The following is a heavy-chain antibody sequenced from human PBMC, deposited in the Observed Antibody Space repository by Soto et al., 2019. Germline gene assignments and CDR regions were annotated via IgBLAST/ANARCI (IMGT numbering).Heavy chain of an antibody. CDR3: ARVNPRPNFSSSWYVSRPQTGGMGG. CDR1: GYTFTSYG. CDR2: ISAYNGNT. D-gene: IGHD6-13*01. Sequence: QVQLVQSGAEVKKPGASVKVSCKASGYTFTSYGISWVRQAPGQGLEWMGWISAYNGNTNYAQKLQGRVTMTTDTSTSTAYMELRSLRCDDTAVYYCARVNPRPNFSSSWYVSRPQTGGMGGWVQETTVTVSS. V-gene: IGHV1-18*01. J-gene: IGHJ6*02.